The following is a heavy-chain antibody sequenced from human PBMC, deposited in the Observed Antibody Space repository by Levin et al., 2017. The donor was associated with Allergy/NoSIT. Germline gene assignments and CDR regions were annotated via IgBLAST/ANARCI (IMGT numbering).Heavy chain of an antibody. J-gene: IGHJ5*02. CDR3: AKCSSSGNIEGEVFDP. V-gene: IGHV3-9*01. CDR2: IRWNGIRI. Sequence: GGSLRLSCAASGFKFDDYAMHWVRQAPGKGLEWVSGIRWNGIRIAYADSVKGRFTISRDNAKKSLDLQMNSLRPEDTALYYCAKCSSSGNIEGEVFDPWGQGNLVTVSS. CDR1: GFKFDDYA. D-gene: IGHD6-6*01.